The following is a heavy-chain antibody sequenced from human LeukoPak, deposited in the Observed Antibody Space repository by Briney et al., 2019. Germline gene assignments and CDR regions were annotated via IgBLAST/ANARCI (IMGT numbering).Heavy chain of an antibody. D-gene: IGHD2-2*01. Sequence: GGSLRLSCTASGFTFGDYAMSWFRQAPGKGLEWVGFIRSKAYGGTTEYAASVKGRFTISRDDSKSIAYLQMNSLKTEDTAVYYCTRGNFDVVVPAAHAEYFQHWGQGTLVTVSS. V-gene: IGHV3-49*03. CDR2: IRSKAYGGTT. CDR1: GFTFGDYA. J-gene: IGHJ1*01. CDR3: TRGNFDVVVPAAHAEYFQH.